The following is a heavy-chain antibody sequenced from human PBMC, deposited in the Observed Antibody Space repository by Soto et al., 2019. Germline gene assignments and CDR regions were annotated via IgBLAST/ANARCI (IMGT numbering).Heavy chain of an antibody. V-gene: IGHV3-30*18. CDR1: GFIFSTYG. CDR3: AKVGYCSGGSCYSDDAFDI. J-gene: IGHJ3*02. Sequence: QVQLVESGGGVVQSGRSLRLSCTASGFIFSTYGMHWVRQAPGKGLEWVALVSSDGRSKFYADSMKGRFTISRDNSKNTLYLQMNSLRTEDTAVYYCAKVGYCSGGSCYSDDAFDIWGQGTVVTVSS. CDR2: VSSDGRSK. D-gene: IGHD2-15*01.